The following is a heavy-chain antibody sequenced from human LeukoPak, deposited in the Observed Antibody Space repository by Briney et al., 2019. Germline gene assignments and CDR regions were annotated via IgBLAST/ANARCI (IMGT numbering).Heavy chain of an antibody. Sequence: GGSLRLSCAASGFIVSSNYMSWVRQAPGRGLEWVSVIYSSGNTYYADSVKGRFTISRDNSKNTLYLQMNSLRAEDTALYYCARDSGNYRYDNFDYWGQGTLVTASS. CDR2: IYSSGNT. CDR1: GFIVSSNY. V-gene: IGHV3-66*03. CDR3: ARDSGNYRYDNFDY. D-gene: IGHD1-26*01. J-gene: IGHJ4*02.